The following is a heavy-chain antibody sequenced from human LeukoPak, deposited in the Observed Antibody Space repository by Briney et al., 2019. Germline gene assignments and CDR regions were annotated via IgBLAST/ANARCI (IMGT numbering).Heavy chain of an antibody. D-gene: IGHD5-24*01. Sequence: GASVTVSCKASGYTFTSYGISWVRQAPGQGLEWMGWISAYNGNTNYAQKLQGRVTMTTDTSTSTAYMELRSLRSDDTAVYYCARAPSTTWLQSLVDYWGQGTLVTVSS. CDR2: ISAYNGNT. V-gene: IGHV1-18*01. CDR3: ARAPSTTWLQSLVDY. CDR1: GYTFTSYG. J-gene: IGHJ4*02.